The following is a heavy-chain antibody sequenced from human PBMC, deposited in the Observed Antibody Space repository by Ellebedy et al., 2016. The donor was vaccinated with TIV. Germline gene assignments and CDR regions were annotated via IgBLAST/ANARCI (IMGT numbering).Heavy chain of an antibody. D-gene: IGHD6-13*01. Sequence: GGFLRLSCAASGFTFSNYAMSWVRQAPGKGLEWVSTISGSGDSTNYADSVTGRFTISRDNSKMTVYLQMNILGAEDTATYYCARSLIAAAGTGAFDLWGQGTLVTVSS. CDR1: GFTFSNYA. CDR3: ARSLIAAAGTGAFDL. CDR2: ISGSGDST. V-gene: IGHV3-23*01. J-gene: IGHJ3*01.